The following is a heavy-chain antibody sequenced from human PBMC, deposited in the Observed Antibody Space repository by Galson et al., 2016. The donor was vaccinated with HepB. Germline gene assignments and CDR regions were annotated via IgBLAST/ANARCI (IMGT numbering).Heavy chain of an antibody. CDR3: ARTEAGRFDY. CDR2: LYYRGNT. Sequence: TLSLTCTVSGGSICSGEHYWSWIRQHPGKGLEWIGFLYYRGNTYYNPSLKSRVSISGDTSQNQFSLKLSSVTAADTAVYYCARTEAGRFDYWGQGTLVTVSS. J-gene: IGHJ4*02. CDR1: GGSICSGEHY. D-gene: IGHD6-19*01. V-gene: IGHV4-31*03.